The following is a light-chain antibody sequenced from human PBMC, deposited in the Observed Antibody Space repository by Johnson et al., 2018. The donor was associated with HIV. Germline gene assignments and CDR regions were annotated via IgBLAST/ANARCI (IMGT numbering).Light chain of an antibody. CDR2: DNN. J-gene: IGLJ1*01. V-gene: IGLV1-51*01. CDR1: SSNIGNNY. CDR3: GTWDSGLSAGV. Sequence: SALTQPPSVSAAPGQKVTISCSGTSSNIGNNYVSWYQQFPGTAPKLVIYDNNNRPSGIPDRFSGSKSGTSATLGITGLQTGDEADYYCGTWDSGLSAGVFGTGTKVTVL.